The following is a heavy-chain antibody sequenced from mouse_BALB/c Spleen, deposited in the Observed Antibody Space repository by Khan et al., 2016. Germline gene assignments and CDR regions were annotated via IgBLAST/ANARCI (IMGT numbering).Heavy chain of an antibody. D-gene: IGHD1-1*01. CDR3: VIQNLRWYFDV. V-gene: IGHV10-1*02. CDR2: IRTKSNNLST. Sequence: EVQLVESGGGLVQPKGSLKLSCAASGFTFNTYAMDWVRQAPGKGLEWVARIRTKSNNLSTYYADSVKDRFTISSDDSQSMLYLQMNNVKTEDTAMYYCVIQNLRWYFDVWGAGTTVTVSS. J-gene: IGHJ1*01. CDR1: GFTFNTYA.